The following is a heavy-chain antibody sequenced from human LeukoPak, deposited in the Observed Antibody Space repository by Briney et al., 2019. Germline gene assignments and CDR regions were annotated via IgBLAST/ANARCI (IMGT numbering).Heavy chain of an antibody. Sequence: GGSLRLSCAASGFTFSSYAMSWVRQAPGKGLEWVSAISGSGGSTYYADSVKGRFTISSDNSKNTLYLQMNSLRAEDTAVYYCAKDRVAVVVAAIVDYWGQGTLVTVSS. V-gene: IGHV3-23*01. CDR1: GFTFSSYA. J-gene: IGHJ4*02. D-gene: IGHD2-15*01. CDR2: ISGSGGST. CDR3: AKDRVAVVVAAIVDY.